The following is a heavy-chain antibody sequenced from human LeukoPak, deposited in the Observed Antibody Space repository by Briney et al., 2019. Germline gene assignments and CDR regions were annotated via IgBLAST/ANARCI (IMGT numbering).Heavy chain of an antibody. CDR1: GYTFTGYY. V-gene: IGHV1-2*02. J-gene: IGHJ4*02. D-gene: IGHD3-22*01. CDR2: INPNSGVT. CDR3: ARGAYYDSSGSDY. Sequence: ASVKVSCKASGYTFTGYYMHWVRQAPGQGLEWMGWINPNSGVTKSAQKFQGRVTMTRDTSISTAYMELSRLTSDDTAVYYCARGAYYDSSGSDYWGQGTLVTVSS.